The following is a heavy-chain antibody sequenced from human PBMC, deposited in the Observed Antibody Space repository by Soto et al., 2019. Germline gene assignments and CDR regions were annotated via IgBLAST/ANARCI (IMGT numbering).Heavy chain of an antibody. D-gene: IGHD6-19*01. V-gene: IGHV1-2*04. J-gene: IGHJ4*02. Sequence: ASEKVSCKASGYTFTGYYMHWVRQAPGQGLEWMGWINPNSGGTNYAQKFQGWVTMTRDTSISTAYMELSRLRSDDTAVYYCARDSSTGYCSGWYLDYWGQGTLVTVS. CDR3: ARDSSTGYCSGWYLDY. CDR1: GYTFTGYY. CDR2: INPNSGGT.